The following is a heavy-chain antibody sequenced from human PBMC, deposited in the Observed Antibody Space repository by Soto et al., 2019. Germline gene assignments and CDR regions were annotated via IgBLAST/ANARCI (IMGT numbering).Heavy chain of an antibody. CDR2: IKSKTDGGTR. D-gene: IGHD2-2*01. J-gene: IGHJ6*02. V-gene: IGHV3-15*01. CDR1: GFTFSNAW. Sequence: GGSLRLSCAASGFTFSNAWMSWVRQAPGKGLEWVGRIKSKTDGGTRDYAAPVKGRFTISRDDSKNTLYLQMNSLKTEDTAVYYCTTDVFCSSTSCYPYYYYGMDVWGQGTTVTV. CDR3: TTDVFCSSTSCYPYYYYGMDV.